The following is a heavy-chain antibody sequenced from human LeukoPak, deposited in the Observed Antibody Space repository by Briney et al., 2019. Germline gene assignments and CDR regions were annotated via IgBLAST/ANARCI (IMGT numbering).Heavy chain of an antibody. J-gene: IGHJ4*02. Sequence: GGSLRLSCAASGFTFSSYDMSWVRQAPGKGLEWVSAISGSGGNTYYADSVKGRLTIPRDNSKNTLYLQMNSLRAEDTAVYYCAKARVGATEFDSWGQGRLVTVSS. CDR3: AKARVGATEFDS. D-gene: IGHD1-26*01. V-gene: IGHV3-23*01. CDR1: GFTFSSYD. CDR2: ISGSGGNT.